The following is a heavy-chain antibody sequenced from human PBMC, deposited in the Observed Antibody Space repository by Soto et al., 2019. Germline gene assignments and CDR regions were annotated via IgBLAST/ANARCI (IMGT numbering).Heavy chain of an antibody. CDR2: INAGNGNT. Sequence: ASVKVSCKASGYTFTSYAMHWVRQAPGQRLEWMGWINAGNGNTKYSQKFQGRVTITRDTSASTAYMELSSLRSEDTAVYYCARGELEWVLYNYFAYWGQGTLVTVSS. CDR1: GYTFTSYA. J-gene: IGHJ4*02. CDR3: ARGELEWVLYNYFAY. D-gene: IGHD3-3*01. V-gene: IGHV1-3*01.